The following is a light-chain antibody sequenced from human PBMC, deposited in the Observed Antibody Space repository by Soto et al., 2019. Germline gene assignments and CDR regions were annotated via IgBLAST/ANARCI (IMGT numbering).Light chain of an antibody. V-gene: IGLV6-57*04. CDR1: SGSVASNY. J-gene: IGLJ2*01. Sequence: FMLTQPHSVSESPGKTVTISCTPSSGSVASNYVQWYQQRPGSAPSIVIYEDNQRPSGVPDRFSGSIDSSSNSASLTISGLRTEDEADYYCQSYDDSIYVVFGGGTKLTVL. CDR2: EDN. CDR3: QSYDDSIYVV.